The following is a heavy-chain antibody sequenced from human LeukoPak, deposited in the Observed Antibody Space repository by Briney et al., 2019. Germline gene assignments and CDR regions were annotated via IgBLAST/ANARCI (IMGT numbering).Heavy chain of an antibody. CDR2: IHPGDSVA. J-gene: IGHJ4*02. CDR1: GYTFTTYW. Sequence: GESLKISCKGSGYTFTTYWIGWVRQMPGKGLEWMGIIHPGDSVARYSPSFQGQVTISVDKSISTAYLQWSSLKASDTAMYYCARNGDTRSFDYWGQGTLVTVSS. V-gene: IGHV5-51*01. D-gene: IGHD2-2*01. CDR3: ARNGDTRSFDY.